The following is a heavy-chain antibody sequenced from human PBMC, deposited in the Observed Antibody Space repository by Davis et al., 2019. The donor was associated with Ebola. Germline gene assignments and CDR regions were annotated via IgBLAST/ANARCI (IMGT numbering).Heavy chain of an antibody. J-gene: IGHJ4*02. CDR2: IYWDDDK. Sequence: SGPTLVKPTQTLTLTCTFSGFSLSTSGVGVGWIRQPPGKALEWLALIYWDDDKRYSPSLKSRLTITKDTSKNQVVLTMTNMDPVDTATYYCAHRTQQQLEGGPNFDYWGQGTLVTVSS. D-gene: IGHD6-13*01. V-gene: IGHV2-5*02. CDR3: AHRTQQQLEGGPNFDY. CDR1: GFSLSTSGVG.